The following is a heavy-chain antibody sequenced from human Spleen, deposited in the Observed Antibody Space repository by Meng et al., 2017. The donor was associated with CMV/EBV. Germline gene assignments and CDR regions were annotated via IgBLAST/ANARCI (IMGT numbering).Heavy chain of an antibody. J-gene: IGHJ6*02. V-gene: IGHV1-18*01. D-gene: IGHD3-16*01. CDR2: ISVYNGNT. CDR1: GYTFTSYG. CDR3: ARGVLRAPYYDYYNGMDV. Sequence: ASVKVSCKASGYTFTSYGISWVRQAPGQGLEWMGWISVYNGNTGYAQKFQGRVTMTRDTSTTTAYMELSSLRSEDTAVYYCARGVLRAPYYDYYNGMDVWGQGTTVTVSS.